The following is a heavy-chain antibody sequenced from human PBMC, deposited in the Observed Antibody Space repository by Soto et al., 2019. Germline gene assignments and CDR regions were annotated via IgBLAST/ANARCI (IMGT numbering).Heavy chain of an antibody. CDR2: ISYDGSNK. D-gene: IGHD6-19*01. CDR1: GFTFSSYG. J-gene: IGHJ4*02. Sequence: QVQLVESGGGVVQPGRSRRLSCAASGFTFSSYGMHWVRQAPGKGLEWVAVISYDGSNKYYADSVKGRFTISRDNSKNTLYLQMNSLRAEDTAVYYCAKDRPPHSSGWYVGFDYWGQGTLVTVSS. CDR3: AKDRPPHSSGWYVGFDY. V-gene: IGHV3-30*18.